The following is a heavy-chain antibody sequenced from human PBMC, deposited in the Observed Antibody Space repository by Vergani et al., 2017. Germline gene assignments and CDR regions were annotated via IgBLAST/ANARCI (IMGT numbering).Heavy chain of an antibody. CDR3: TTELVVTGYYYYYMDV. CDR1: GFTFGDYA. V-gene: IGHV3-49*04. Sequence: EVQLVESGGGLVQPGRSLRLSCTASGFTFGDYAMSWVRQAPGKGLEWVGFIRSKAYGGTTEYAASVKGRFTISRDDSKSIAYLQMNSLKTEDTAVYYCTTELVVTGYYYYYMDVWGKGTTVTVSS. D-gene: IGHD2-2*01. J-gene: IGHJ6*03. CDR2: IRSKAYGGTT.